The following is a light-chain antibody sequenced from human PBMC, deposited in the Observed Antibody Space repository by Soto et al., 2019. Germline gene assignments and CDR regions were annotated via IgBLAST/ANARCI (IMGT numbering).Light chain of an antibody. J-gene: IGKJ1*01. V-gene: IGKV1-5*03. CDR1: QTISSW. CDR2: KAS. Sequence: DIHMTQSPSTLSLSLGDRVTITCLASQTISSWLAWYQQKPGKAPKLLIYKASTLKSGVPSRFSGSGSGTEFTLTISSLQPDDFATYYCQQYNTHSETFGQGTKVDIK. CDR3: QQYNTHSET.